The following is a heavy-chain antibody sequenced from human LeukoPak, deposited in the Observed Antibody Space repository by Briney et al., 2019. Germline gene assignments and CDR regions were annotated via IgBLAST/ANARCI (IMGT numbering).Heavy chain of an antibody. CDR3: ARGQTLSYYDILTGYDPPLGFDY. D-gene: IGHD3-9*01. J-gene: IGHJ4*02. Sequence: ASVKVSCKASGYTFTSYYMHWVRQAPGQGLEWMGIINPSGGSTSYAQKFQGRVTMTRDTSTSTVYMELSSLRSEDTAVYYCARGQTLSYYDILTGYDPPLGFDYWGQGTLVTVSS. CDR2: INPSGGST. CDR1: GYTFTSYY. V-gene: IGHV1-46*01.